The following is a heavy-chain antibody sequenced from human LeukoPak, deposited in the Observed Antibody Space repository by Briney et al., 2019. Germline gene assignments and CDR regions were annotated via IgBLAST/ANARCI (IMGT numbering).Heavy chain of an antibody. Sequence: PGRSLRLSCTASGFTFDDYAMHWVRQAPGKGLEWVLGISWNSGSIVYADSVKGRFTISRDNAKNSLYLQMNSLRAEDTALYYCAKDTTSGSGSYFDYFDYWGQGTLVTVSS. CDR1: GFTFDDYA. J-gene: IGHJ4*02. CDR3: AKDTTSGSGSYFDYFDY. CDR2: ISWNSGSI. V-gene: IGHV3-9*01. D-gene: IGHD3-10*01.